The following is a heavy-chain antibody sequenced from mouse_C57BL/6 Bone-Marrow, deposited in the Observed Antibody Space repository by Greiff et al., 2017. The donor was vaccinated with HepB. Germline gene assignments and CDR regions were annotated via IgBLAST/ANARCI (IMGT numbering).Heavy chain of an antibody. J-gene: IGHJ2*01. V-gene: IGHV1-26*01. CDR3: ARYYYGRGYYFDY. D-gene: IGHD1-1*01. Sequence: EVKLQQSGPELVKPGASVKISCKASGYTFTDYYMNWVKQSHGKSLEWIGDINPNNGGTSYNQKFKGKATLTVDKSSSTAYMELRSLTSEDSAVYYCARYYYGRGYYFDYWGQGTTLTVSS. CDR2: INPNNGGT. CDR1: GYTFTDYY.